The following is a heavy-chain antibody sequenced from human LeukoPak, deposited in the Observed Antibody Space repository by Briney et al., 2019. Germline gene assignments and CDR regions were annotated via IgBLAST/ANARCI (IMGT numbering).Heavy chain of an antibody. J-gene: IGHJ4*02. V-gene: IGHV3-7*01. CDR2: IKQDGSEK. D-gene: IGHD6-13*01. CDR1: GFTFSSYW. CDR3: ARGSWYGFY. Sequence: GGSLRLSXAASGFTFSSYWMSWVRQAPGKGLEWVANIKQDGSEKYHVDSVKGRFTISRDNAKNSLYLQMNSLRAEDTAVYFCARGSWYGFYWGRGTLVTVSS.